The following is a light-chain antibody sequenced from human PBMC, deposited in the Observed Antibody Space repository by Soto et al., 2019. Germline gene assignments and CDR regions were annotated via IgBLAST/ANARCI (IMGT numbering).Light chain of an antibody. CDR1: RNDIGAYEF. CDR3: KSYAGSNTYV. Sequence: QSPLTQPPSASGSPGQSFTISCTGTRNDIGAYEFVSWYQHHPGKAPKLIIYEVVQRPSGVPDRFSGSKSGNTASLTVSGLQAADEADYYCKSYAGSNTYVFGTGTKVTVL. V-gene: IGLV2-8*01. J-gene: IGLJ1*01. CDR2: EVV.